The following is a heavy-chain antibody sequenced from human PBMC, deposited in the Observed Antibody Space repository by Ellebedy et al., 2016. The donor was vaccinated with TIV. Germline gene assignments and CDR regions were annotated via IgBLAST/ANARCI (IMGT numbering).Heavy chain of an antibody. J-gene: IGHJ5*02. Sequence: MPSETLSLTCTVSGGSISNSDYYWNWIRQPPGKGLEWIGRISYSGSAYYNPSLKSRVTVSVDTSKNQFSLNLSSVTAADTAVYYCARDPALPRGRFDTWGQGTLVTVSS. CDR3: ARDPALPRGRFDT. V-gene: IGHV4-39*07. CDR1: GGSISNSDYY. CDR2: ISYSGSA.